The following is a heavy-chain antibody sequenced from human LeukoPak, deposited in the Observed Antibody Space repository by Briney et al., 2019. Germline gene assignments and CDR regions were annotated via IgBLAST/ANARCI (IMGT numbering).Heavy chain of an antibody. J-gene: IGHJ4*02. D-gene: IGHD1-26*01. CDR3: AKVPGGELLLYFDY. CDR1: GFTFSSYA. CDR2: ISGSGGST. Sequence: PGGSLRLSCAASGFTFSSYAMSWVRQAPGKGLEWVSAISGSGGSTYYADSVKGRFTISRDNSKNTLYLQMNSLRAEDTAVYYCAKVPGGELLLYFDYWGQGTLVTVST. V-gene: IGHV3-23*01.